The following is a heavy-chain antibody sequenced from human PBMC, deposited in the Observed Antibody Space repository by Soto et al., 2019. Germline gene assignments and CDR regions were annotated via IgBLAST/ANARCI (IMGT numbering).Heavy chain of an antibody. V-gene: IGHV4-4*07. J-gene: IGHJ4*02. D-gene: IGHD6-19*01. CDR1: GASISAYA. CDR3: ARGPYSSGWYVVDY. Sequence: QVQLQESGPGLVEPSETLSLTCTVSGASISAYAWSWIRQPAGKGLEWIGRLYSSGNTNYNPSFKSRLTMSADTSKNQFSLKLSSVTAADTAVYYCARGPYSSGWYVVDYWCQGTLVTVSS. CDR2: LYSSGNT.